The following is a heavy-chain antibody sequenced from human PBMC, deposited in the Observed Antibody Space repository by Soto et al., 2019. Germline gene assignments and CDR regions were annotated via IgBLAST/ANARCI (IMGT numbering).Heavy chain of an antibody. Sequence: EVQLVESGGGLVKPGGSLRLSCAASGFTLSNAWVSWVRQAPGKGLEWVGRIKNKIEGGTTDYAAPVKGRFSISRDDSKNMLYLQMNSLITADTAVYYCAPNWNFDYGGQGTLVTVSS. CDR1: GFTLSNAW. CDR2: IKNKIEGGTT. J-gene: IGHJ4*02. D-gene: IGHD2-8*01. V-gene: IGHV3-15*01. CDR3: APNWNFDY.